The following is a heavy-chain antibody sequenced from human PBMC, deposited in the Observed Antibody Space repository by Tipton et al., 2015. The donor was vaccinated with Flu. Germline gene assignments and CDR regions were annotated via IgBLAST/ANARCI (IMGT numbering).Heavy chain of an antibody. J-gene: IGHJ4*02. V-gene: IGHV4-34*01. D-gene: IGHD6-19*01. CDR2: INHSGST. CDR1: GGSFSGYY. Sequence: TLSLTCAVYGGSFSGYYWSWIRQPPGKGLEWIGEINHSGSTNYNPSLKSRVTTSVDTSKNQFSLKLSSVTAADTAVYYCARVLINSSGWYSGDYWGQGTLVTVSS. CDR3: ARVLINSSGWYSGDY.